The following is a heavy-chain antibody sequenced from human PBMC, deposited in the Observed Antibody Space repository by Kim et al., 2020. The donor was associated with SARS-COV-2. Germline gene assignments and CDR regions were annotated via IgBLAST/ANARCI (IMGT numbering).Heavy chain of an antibody. CDR3: AAAPGRPPSLTGFDY. V-gene: IGHV1-58*02. D-gene: IGHD3-9*01. J-gene: IGHJ4*02. CDR2: IVVGSGNT. Sequence: SVKVSCKASGFTFTSSAMQWVRQARGQRLEWIGWIVVGSGNTNYAQKFQERVTITRDMSTSTAYMELSSLRSEDTAVYYCAAAPGRPPSLTGFDYWGQGTLVTVSS. CDR1: GFTFTSSA.